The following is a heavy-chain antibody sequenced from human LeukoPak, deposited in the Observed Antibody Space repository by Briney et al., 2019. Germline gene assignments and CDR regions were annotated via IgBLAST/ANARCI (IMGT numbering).Heavy chain of an antibody. CDR3: ARAGGDQTLGY. D-gene: IGHD2-21*01. Sequence: SETLSLTCAVSGGSISSGGYSWSWIRQPPGKGLEWIGYIYHSGSTYYNPSLKSRVTISVDRSKNQFSLKLSSVTAADTAVYYCARAGGDQTLGYWGQGTLVTVSS. V-gene: IGHV4-30-2*01. J-gene: IGHJ4*02. CDR2: IYHSGST. CDR1: GGSISSGGYS.